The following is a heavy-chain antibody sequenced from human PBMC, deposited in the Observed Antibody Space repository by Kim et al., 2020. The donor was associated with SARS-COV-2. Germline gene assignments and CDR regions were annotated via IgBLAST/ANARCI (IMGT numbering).Heavy chain of an antibody. CDR2: VIPLLRRE. V-gene: IGHV1-69*13. Sequence: SVKVSCTASGDTFNSYTFNWVRQAPGQGLEWMGGVIPLLRRENYAQKFQDRVTFSADASTSTVYMDMNSLTSKDMAVYYCVAESLVVVPTNHYYHGMDVWGPGTTVTVSS. CDR3: VAESLVVVPTNHYYHGMDV. J-gene: IGHJ6*02. D-gene: IGHD2-2*01. CDR1: GDTFNSYT.